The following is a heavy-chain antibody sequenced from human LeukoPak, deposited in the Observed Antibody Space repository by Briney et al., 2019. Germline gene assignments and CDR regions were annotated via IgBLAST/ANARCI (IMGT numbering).Heavy chain of an antibody. D-gene: IGHD2-21*02. CDR1: GFIFSSYS. CDR2: ISSSSSYI. V-gene: IGHV3-21*01. J-gene: IGHJ5*02. CDR3: ARDYTAYCGGDCLLGEGDWFDP. Sequence: PGGSLRLSCAASGFIFSSYSMNWVRQAPGKGLEWVSSISSSSSYIYYADSVKGRFTISRDNAKNSLYLQMNSLRAEDTAVYYCARDYTAYCGGDCLLGEGDWFDPWGQGTLVTVSS.